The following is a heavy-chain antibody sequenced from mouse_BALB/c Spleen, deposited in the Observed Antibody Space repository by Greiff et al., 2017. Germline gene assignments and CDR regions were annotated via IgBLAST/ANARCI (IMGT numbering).Heavy chain of an antibody. J-gene: IGHJ1*01. CDR2: IRLKSNNYAT. CDR3: TRQGTGGYFDV. CDR1: GFTFSNYW. Sequence: EVHLVESGGGLVQPGGSMKLSCVASGFTFSNYWMNWVRQSPEKGLEWVAEIRLKSNNYATHYAESVKGRFTISRDDSKSSVYLQMNNLRAEDTGIYYCTRQGTGGYFDVWGAGTTVTVSS. V-gene: IGHV6-6*02. D-gene: IGHD4-1*01.